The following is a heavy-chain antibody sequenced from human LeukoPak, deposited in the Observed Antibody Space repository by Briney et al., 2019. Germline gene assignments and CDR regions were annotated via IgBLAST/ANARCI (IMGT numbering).Heavy chain of an antibody. CDR3: ARGNCSGGSCYDISFDY. CDR1: VGSISSYY. V-gene: IGHV4-4*07. CDR2: IYTSGST. D-gene: IGHD2-15*01. J-gene: IGHJ4*02. Sequence: SETLSLTCTVSVGSISSYYWSWIRQPAGKGLEWIGRIYTSGSTNYNPSLKSRVTMSVDTSKNQFSLKLSSVTAADTAVYYCARGNCSGGSCYDISFDYWGQGTLVTVSS.